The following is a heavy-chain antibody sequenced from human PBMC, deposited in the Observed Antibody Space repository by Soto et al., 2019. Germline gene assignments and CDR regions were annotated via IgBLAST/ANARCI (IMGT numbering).Heavy chain of an antibody. CDR2: IYYTGST. V-gene: IGHV4-59*04. CDR1: GGSIRGYY. J-gene: IGHJ4*02. D-gene: IGHD5-12*01. Sequence: PSETLSLTCTVSGGSIRGYYWTWIRQTPGKGLEWIGHIYYTGSTYYNPSLKSRVTIYVDTSKNQFSLKLSSVTAADTAVYYCAAPSHGSGYDYSWGQGTLVTVSS. CDR3: AAPSHGSGYDYS.